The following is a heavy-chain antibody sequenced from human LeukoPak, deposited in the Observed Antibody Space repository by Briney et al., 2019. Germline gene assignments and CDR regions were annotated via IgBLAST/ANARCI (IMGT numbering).Heavy chain of an antibody. CDR1: GHTFSGYW. D-gene: IGHD3-22*01. CDR2: IYPGDSDT. V-gene: IGHV5-51*01. J-gene: IGHJ5*02. CDR3: VRVGDSSGYSEFDP. Sequence: GESLKISCKVSGHTFSGYWIGWVRQMPGKGLEWMGIIYPGDSDTRYNPSFEGQVTISADKSISTAYLQWSSLKASDSAMYFCVRVGDSSGYSEFDPWGQGTLVTVSS.